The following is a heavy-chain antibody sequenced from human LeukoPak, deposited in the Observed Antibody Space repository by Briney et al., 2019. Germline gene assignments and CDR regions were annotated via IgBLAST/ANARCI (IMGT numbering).Heavy chain of an antibody. D-gene: IGHD3-10*01. CDR3: AKSDCGSDGCKLLNY. CDR2: INGSGDAT. CDR1: GFTVSSNY. V-gene: IGHV3-23*01. Sequence: GGSLRLSCAASGFTVSSNYMSWVRQGPGKGLEWVSSINGSGDATLYADPVMGRFTISRDNAKNTVSLQMNNLRAEDTAVYYCAKSDCGSDGCKLLNYWGQGTLVIASS. J-gene: IGHJ4*02.